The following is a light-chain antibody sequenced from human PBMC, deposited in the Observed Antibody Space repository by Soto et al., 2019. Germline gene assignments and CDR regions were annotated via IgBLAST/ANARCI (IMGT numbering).Light chain of an antibody. Sequence: QSVLTQPPSASGSPGQSVAISCAGTSGDVGAYSYVSWYQQHPGKAPKLMIYEVSKRPSGVPDRFSGSKSGNTASLTVSGLQAEDEADYYCSSYAGSNNFVVFGGGTQLTVL. CDR3: SSYAGSNNFVV. CDR1: SGDVGAYSY. V-gene: IGLV2-8*01. CDR2: EVS. J-gene: IGLJ2*01.